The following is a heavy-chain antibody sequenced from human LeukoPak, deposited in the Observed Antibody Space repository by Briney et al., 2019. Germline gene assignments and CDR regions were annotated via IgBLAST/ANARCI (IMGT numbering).Heavy chain of an antibody. J-gene: IGHJ4*02. CDR2: IASDGSST. CDR1: GFTFSSNW. V-gene: IGHV3-74*01. Sequence: PGGSLRLSCAASGFTFSSNWMHWVRQAPGKGLVWVSRIASDGSSTDYADSVRGRFTISRDNAKNTLYLQMNSLRAEDTAVYYCTSARYGGNSDYWGQGTLVTVSS. D-gene: IGHD4-23*01. CDR3: TSARYGGNSDY.